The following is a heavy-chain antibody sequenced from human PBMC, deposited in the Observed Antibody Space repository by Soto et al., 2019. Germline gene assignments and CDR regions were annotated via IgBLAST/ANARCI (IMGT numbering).Heavy chain of an antibody. Sequence: GESLKISCKGSGYSFTSYWSSWVRQMPGKGLEWMGRIDPSDSYTNYSPSFQGHVTISADKSISTAYLQWSSLKASDTAMYYCARQLELQYYYYGMDVWGQGTTVTVSS. CDR1: GYSFTSYW. D-gene: IGHD1-7*01. CDR3: ARQLELQYYYYGMDV. J-gene: IGHJ6*02. CDR2: IDPSDSYT. V-gene: IGHV5-10-1*01.